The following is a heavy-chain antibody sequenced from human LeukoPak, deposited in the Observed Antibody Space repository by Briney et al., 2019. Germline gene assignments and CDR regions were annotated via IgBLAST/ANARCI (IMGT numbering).Heavy chain of an antibody. D-gene: IGHD4-17*01. CDR3: ARLYGDYGDYGNPDDY. CDR2: IIPIFGTA. V-gene: IGHV1-69*13. Sequence: ASVKVSCKASGGTFSSYAISWVRQAPGQGLEWMGGIIPIFGTANYAQKFQGRVTITADESTSTAYMELSSLRSEDTAVYYCARLYGDYGDYGNPDDYWGQGTLVTVSS. CDR1: GGTFSSYA. J-gene: IGHJ4*02.